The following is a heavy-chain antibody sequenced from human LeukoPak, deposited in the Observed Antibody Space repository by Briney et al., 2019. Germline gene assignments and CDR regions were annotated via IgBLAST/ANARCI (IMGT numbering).Heavy chain of an antibody. J-gene: IGHJ6*03. Sequence: SSVKVSCKASGYTFTIYGFTWVRQAPGQGLEWMGRISAYNGNTNYAQKLQGRVTMTTDTSTSTAYMELRSLRSDDTAVYYCARSDSSGRYGGYYYYYMDVWGKGTTVTVSS. V-gene: IGHV1-18*01. D-gene: IGHD6-19*01. CDR3: ARSDSSGRYGGYYYYYMDV. CDR1: GYTFTIYG. CDR2: ISAYNGNT.